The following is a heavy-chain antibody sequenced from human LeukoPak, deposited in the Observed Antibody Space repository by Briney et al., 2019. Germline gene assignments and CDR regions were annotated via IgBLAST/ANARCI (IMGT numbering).Heavy chain of an antibody. CDR1: GVTISSGSNY. CDR2: IYSSGST. Sequence: SETLSLTCSVSGVTISSGSNYWGWIRQPPGKTLEWIGSIYSSGSTYYNPSLKSRVIILIDTTKNHFSLNLSSVTAADTAVYYCARSDGYGLVGIWGQGTMVTVSS. D-gene: IGHD3-10*01. CDR3: ARSDGYGLVGI. V-gene: IGHV4-39*07. J-gene: IGHJ3*02.